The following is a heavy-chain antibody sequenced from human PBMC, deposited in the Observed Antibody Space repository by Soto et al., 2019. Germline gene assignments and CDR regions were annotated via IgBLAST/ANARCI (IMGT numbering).Heavy chain of an antibody. V-gene: IGHV1-18*01. J-gene: IGHJ6*03. CDR3: ARGITIFGVVPYYYYMDV. CDR1: GYTFITYG. D-gene: IGHD3-3*01. CDR2: ISPYNGNP. Sequence: QVELVQSGAEVKKPGASVKVSCKASGYTFITYGISWVRQAPGQGLEWMGWISPYNGNPNYAQKLQGRVTMTTDTSTSTAYMELRSLRSDYTAVYYCARGITIFGVVPYYYYMDVWGKGTTATVSS.